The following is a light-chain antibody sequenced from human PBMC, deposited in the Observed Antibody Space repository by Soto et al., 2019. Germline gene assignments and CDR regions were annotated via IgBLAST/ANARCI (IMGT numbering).Light chain of an antibody. CDR1: QTVTKNY. CDR2: DAT. V-gene: IGKV3-20*01. Sequence: EIVLTQSPGTLSLSPGERATLSCRASQTVTKNYVAWYQQRPGQAPRLLIDDATNRTTSIPDRFSSSGAGKEFTLTISRLEPEDFTEYYYHQCAHSPLTFGQGTKVEIK. J-gene: IGKJ1*01. CDR3: HQCAHSPLT.